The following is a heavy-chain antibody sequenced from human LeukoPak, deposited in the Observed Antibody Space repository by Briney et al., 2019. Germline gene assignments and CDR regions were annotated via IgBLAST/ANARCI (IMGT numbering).Heavy chain of an antibody. V-gene: IGHV7-4-1*02. CDR2: INTNTGNP. CDR3: ARVKRAVTSTGEAFDI. CDR1: GYTFTNYA. Sequence: ASVKASCKASGYTFTNYAMNWVRQAPGQGLEWMGWINTNTGNPTYAQGFTGRFVFSLDTSVSTAYLQISSLKAADTALYYCARVKRAVTSTGEAFDIWGLGTMVTVSS. J-gene: IGHJ3*02. D-gene: IGHD6-19*01.